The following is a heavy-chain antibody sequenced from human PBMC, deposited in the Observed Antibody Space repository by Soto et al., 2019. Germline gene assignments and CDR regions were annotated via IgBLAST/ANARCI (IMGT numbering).Heavy chain of an antibody. CDR3: AKDHTMTTASSARTFDP. D-gene: IGHD4-17*01. J-gene: IGHJ5*02. V-gene: IGHV3-23*01. Sequence: LRLSCAASGFTFSSYAMSWVRQAPGKGLEWVSAISGSGGSTYYADSVKGRFTISRDNSKNTLYLQMNSLRAEDTAVYYCAKDHTMTTASSARTFDPWGQGTLVTVSS. CDR1: GFTFSSYA. CDR2: ISGSGGST.